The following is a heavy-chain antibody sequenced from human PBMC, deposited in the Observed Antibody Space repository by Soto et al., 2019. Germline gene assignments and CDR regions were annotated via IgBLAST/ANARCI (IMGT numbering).Heavy chain of an antibody. CDR2: IRSKAYGGTT. CDR3: TRAPFGITGTPDY. Sequence: GGSLRLSCTASGFTFGDYAMSWFRQAPGKGLEWVGFIRSKAYGGTTEYAASVKGRFTISRDDSKSIAYLQMNSLKTEDTAVYYCTRAPFGITGTPDYWGQGTLVTVYS. J-gene: IGHJ4*02. D-gene: IGHD1-7*01. V-gene: IGHV3-49*03. CDR1: GFTFGDYA.